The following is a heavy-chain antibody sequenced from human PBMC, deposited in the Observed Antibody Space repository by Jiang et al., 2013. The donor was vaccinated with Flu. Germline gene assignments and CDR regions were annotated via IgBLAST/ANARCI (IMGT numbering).Heavy chain of an antibody. CDR3: ARDIIGYSYTLWTDYYYYYGMDV. D-gene: IGHD5-18*01. J-gene: IGHJ6*02. V-gene: IGHV3-21*01. CDR1: GFTFSSYS. Sequence: VQLVESGGGLVKPGGSLRLSCAASGFTFSSYSMNWVRQAPGKGLEWVSSISSSSSYIYYADSVKGRFTISRDNAKNSLYLQMNSLRAEDTAVYYCARDIIGYSYTLWTDYYYYYGMDVWGQGTTVTVSS. CDR2: ISSSSSYI.